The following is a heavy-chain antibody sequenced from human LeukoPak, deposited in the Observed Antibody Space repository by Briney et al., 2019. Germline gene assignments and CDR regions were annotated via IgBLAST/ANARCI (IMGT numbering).Heavy chain of an antibody. J-gene: IGHJ4*02. CDR1: GGTFSSYA. D-gene: IGHD1-26*01. V-gene: IGHV1-69*05. CDR2: IIPIFGTA. CDR3: ARARIVGATTGIDY. Sequence: ASVKVSCKASGGTFSSYAISWVRQAPGQGLEWMGRIIPIFGTANYAQKFQGRVAITTDESTSTAYMELSSLRSEDTAVYYCARARIVGATTGIDYWGQGTLVTVSS.